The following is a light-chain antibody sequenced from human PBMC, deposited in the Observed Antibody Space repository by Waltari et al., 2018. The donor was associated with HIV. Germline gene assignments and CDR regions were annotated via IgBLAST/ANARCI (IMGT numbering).Light chain of an antibody. CDR2: EVS. Sequence: QSALTQPPSASGSPGQSVTISCTGTSSDVGGYNYVSWYQQHPGKAPKLMIYEVSKRPSGVPDRFSGSKSGNTASLTVSGLQAEDEADYYCSSYAGSNNFEVVFGGGTKLTVL. CDR1: SSDVGGYNY. J-gene: IGLJ2*01. CDR3: SSYAGSNNFEVV. V-gene: IGLV2-8*01.